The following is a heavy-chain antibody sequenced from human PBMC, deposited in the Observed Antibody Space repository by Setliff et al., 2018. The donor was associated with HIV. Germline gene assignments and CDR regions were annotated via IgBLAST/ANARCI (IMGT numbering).Heavy chain of an antibody. V-gene: IGHV1-69*13. CDR3: ARGDYGSGSYYPYYFYYGMDV. CDR2: IIPIYGTP. Sequence: ASVKVSCKASGGTFSCYSINWVRQAPGQGLEWMGGIIPIYGTPIYAQKFQGRVTITADESTSTAYMELSSLRSEDTAVYYCARGDYGSGSYYPYYFYYGMDVWGQGTTVTVSS. J-gene: IGHJ6*02. D-gene: IGHD3-10*01. CDR1: GGTFSCYS.